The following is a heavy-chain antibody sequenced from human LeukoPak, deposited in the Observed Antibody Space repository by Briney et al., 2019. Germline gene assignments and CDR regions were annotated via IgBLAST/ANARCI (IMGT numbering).Heavy chain of an antibody. CDR1: GGSINSHY. V-gene: IGHV4-59*11. D-gene: IGHD3-10*01. CDR2: IFNTWNT. J-gene: IGHJ4*02. CDR3: ASRPADTTWYGVFDY. Sequence: SETLSLTCSVSGGSINSHYWSWIRQPPGKRLAWIGYIFNTWNTNYNPSLASRVTMSVDTSRAQFFLRLSPVTAADTAIYYCASRPADTTWYGVFDYWSQGTLVTVSS.